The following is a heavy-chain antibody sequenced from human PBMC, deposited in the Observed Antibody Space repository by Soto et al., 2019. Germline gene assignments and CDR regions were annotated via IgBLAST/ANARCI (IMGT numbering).Heavy chain of an antibody. Sequence: EVQLLESGGGLVQPGGSLRLSCAASGFTFSSYAMSWVRQAPGKGLEWVSAISGSGGSTYYADSVKGRFTISRENSKNTLYLQMNSLRAEDTAVYYCAKDLVPRHTRSKTIGGGYFDYWGQGTLVTVSS. V-gene: IGHV3-23*01. J-gene: IGHJ4*02. CDR2: ISGSGGST. CDR1: GFTFSSYA. D-gene: IGHD3-16*01. CDR3: AKDLVPRHTRSKTIGGGYFDY.